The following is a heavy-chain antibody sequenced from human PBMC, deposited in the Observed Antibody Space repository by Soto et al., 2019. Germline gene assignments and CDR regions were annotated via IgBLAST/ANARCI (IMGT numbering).Heavy chain of an antibody. Sequence: GASVKVSCTASGYTFTSYATHWVRHAPGQMLEWMGWINAGNGNKTYSQKFQGRVTITRDTSASTAYMELSSLRSEDTAVYYCARVVQWLVQVGYYFDYWGQGTLVTVSS. CDR2: INAGNGNK. J-gene: IGHJ4*02. CDR3: ARVVQWLVQVGYYFDY. V-gene: IGHV1-3*01. CDR1: GYTFTSYA. D-gene: IGHD6-19*01.